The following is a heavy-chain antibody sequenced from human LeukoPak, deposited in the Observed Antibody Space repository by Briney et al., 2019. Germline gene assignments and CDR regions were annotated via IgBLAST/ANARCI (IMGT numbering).Heavy chain of an antibody. CDR2: IYHSGST. Sequence: SGTLSLTCAVSGGSISSSNWWSWVRQPPGKGLEWIGEIYHSGSTNYNPSLKSRVTISVDTSKNQFSLKLSSVTAADTAVYYCARLSSGWSYYYGMDVWGQGTTVTVSS. CDR1: GGSISSSNW. CDR3: ARLSSGWSYYYGMDV. D-gene: IGHD6-19*01. J-gene: IGHJ6*02. V-gene: IGHV4-4*02.